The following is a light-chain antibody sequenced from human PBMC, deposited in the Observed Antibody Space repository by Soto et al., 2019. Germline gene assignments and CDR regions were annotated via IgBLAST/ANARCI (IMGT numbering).Light chain of an antibody. CDR1: STDVGRYNY. V-gene: IGLV2-11*01. J-gene: IGLJ1*01. Sequence: QSALTQPRSVSGSPGQSVTISCTGTSTDVGRYNYVSWYQQHPGKAPKLMIYDASKRPSGVPDRFSGSKSGNTASLTISGLQAEDEADYYCYSYAGSYVFGSGTKLTVL. CDR3: YSYAGSYV. CDR2: DAS.